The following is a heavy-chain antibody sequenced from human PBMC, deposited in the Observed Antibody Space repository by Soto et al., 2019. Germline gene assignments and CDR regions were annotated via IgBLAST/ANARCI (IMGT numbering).Heavy chain of an antibody. J-gene: IGHJ6*02. CDR2: IIPIFGTA. V-gene: IGHV1-69*13. CDR1: GGTFSSYA. Sequence: SVKVSCKASGGTFSSYAISWVRQAPGQGLEWMGGIIPIFGTANYAQKFQGRVTITADESTSTAYMELSSLRSEDTAVYYCARRADDYYYGMDVWGQGTTVTVSS. CDR3: ARRADDYYYGMDV.